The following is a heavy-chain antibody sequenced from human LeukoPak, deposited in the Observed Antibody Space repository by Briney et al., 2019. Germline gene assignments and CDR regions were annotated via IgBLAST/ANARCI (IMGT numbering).Heavy chain of an antibody. CDR2: IRSDSSAI. V-gene: IGHV3-48*01. D-gene: IGHD3-22*01. Sequence: PGGSLRLPCAASGLSFGDYSMIWVRQAPGKGLEGVAYIRSDSSAIYYADSVKGRFTISRDNGKKSLYLQMNSLRAEDTAVYYCASREGYYYDSSGIALGIWGQGTLVTVSS. J-gene: IGHJ4*02. CDR1: GLSFGDYS. CDR3: ASREGYYYDSSGIALGI.